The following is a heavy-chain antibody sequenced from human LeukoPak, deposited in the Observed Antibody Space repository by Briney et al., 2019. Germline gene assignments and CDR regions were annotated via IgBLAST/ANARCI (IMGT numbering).Heavy chain of an antibody. J-gene: IGHJ4*02. CDR2: IYYSGST. V-gene: IGHV4-30-4*01. CDR1: GGSISSGDYY. CDR3: ARVAVVPAAIHY. Sequence: PSETLSLTCTVSGGSISSGDYYWSWIRQPPGKGLEWIGYIYYSGSTYYNPSLKSRVTISVDTSKNQFSLKLSSVTAADTAVYYCARVAVVPAAIHYWGQGTLVTVSS. D-gene: IGHD2-2*01.